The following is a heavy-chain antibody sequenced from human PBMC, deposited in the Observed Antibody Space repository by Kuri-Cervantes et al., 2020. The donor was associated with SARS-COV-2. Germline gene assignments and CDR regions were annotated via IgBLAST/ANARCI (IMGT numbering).Heavy chain of an antibody. CDR1: GGSFSGYY. Sequence: SQTLSLTCAVYGGSFSGYYWSWIRQPPGKGLEWIGEINHSGSTNYNPSLKSRVTISVDTSKNQFSLKLSSVTAADTAVYYCARVLEGIVAAGSHYYYYMDVWGKGTTVT. CDR2: INHSGST. J-gene: IGHJ6*03. V-gene: IGHV4-34*01. D-gene: IGHD6-13*01. CDR3: ARVLEGIVAAGSHYYYYMDV.